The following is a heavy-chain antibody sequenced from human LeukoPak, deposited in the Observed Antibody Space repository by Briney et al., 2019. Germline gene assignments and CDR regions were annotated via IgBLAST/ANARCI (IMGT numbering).Heavy chain of an antibody. CDR2: INPNSGGT. J-gene: IGHJ6*02. Sequence: ASVKVSCKSSGYTFTGHYMHWGRQAPGQGLELMGWINPNSGGTNYAQTVQGRVTMTRATSISTAYMELSRLRSDDTAVYYCARAVDYPGYYYGMDVWGQGTTVTVS. CDR1: GYTFTGHY. V-gene: IGHV1-2*02. D-gene: IGHD5-12*01. CDR3: ARAVDYPGYYYGMDV.